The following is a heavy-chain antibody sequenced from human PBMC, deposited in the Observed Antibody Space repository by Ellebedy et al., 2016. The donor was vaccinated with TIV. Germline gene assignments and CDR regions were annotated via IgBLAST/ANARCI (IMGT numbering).Heavy chain of an antibody. V-gene: IGHV3-9*01. J-gene: IGHJ4*02. CDR1: GFTFDDYA. CDR3: VKEHWEQLRLFDY. Sequence: GGSLRLXXAASGFTFDDYAMHWVRQAPGKGLEWVSGISWNSGNIGYADSVKGRFTISRDNAKNSLYVEMNSLRAEDTAIYYCVKEHWEQLRLFDYWGQGTLVTVSS. CDR2: ISWNSGNI. D-gene: IGHD6-13*01.